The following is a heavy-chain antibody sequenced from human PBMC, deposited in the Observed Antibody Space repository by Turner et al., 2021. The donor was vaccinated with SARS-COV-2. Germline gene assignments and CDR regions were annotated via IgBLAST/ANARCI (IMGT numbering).Heavy chain of an antibody. Sequence: QVQLVQSGAEVKKPGASVKVSCKASGYTFTNYYIHWVRQAPGQGLEWMGIINPSAGSTSYAQKFQGRVTMTRDTSTSTVYMELSSLRSEDTAVYYCARDVVLVPAASGMDVWGQGTTVNVSS. D-gene: IGHD2-2*01. CDR3: ARDVVLVPAASGMDV. V-gene: IGHV1-46*01. J-gene: IGHJ6*02. CDR1: GYTFTNYY. CDR2: INPSAGST.